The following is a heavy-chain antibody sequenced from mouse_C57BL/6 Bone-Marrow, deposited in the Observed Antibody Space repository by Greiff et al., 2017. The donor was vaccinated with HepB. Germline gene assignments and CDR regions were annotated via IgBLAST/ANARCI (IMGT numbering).Heavy chain of an antibody. CDR2: ISSGGSYN. CDR1: GFTFSSYG. Sequence: EVKLVESGGDLVKPGGSLKLSCAASGFTFSSYGMSWVRQTPDKRLEWVATISSGGSYNYYPDSVKGRFTISRDNAKNTLYLQMSSLKSEDTAMYYCARFTGNYAMDYWGQGTSVTVSS. CDR3: ARFTGNYAMDY. D-gene: IGHD1-1*01. V-gene: IGHV5-6*01. J-gene: IGHJ4*01.